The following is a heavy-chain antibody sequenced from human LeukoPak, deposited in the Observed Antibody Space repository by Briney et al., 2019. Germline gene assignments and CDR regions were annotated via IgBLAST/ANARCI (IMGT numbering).Heavy chain of an antibody. J-gene: IGHJ5*02. D-gene: IGHD1-26*01. V-gene: IGHV3-11*01. CDR3: ARDKCSIVSFDP. Sequence: GGSLRLSCAASGFTFSDYYMSWIRQAPGKGLEWVSYISSSGSTIYYADSVKGRFTISRDNAKNSLYLQMNRLRAEDTAVYSCARDKCSIVSFDPWGQGTLVTVSS. CDR2: ISSSGSTI. CDR1: GFTFSDYY.